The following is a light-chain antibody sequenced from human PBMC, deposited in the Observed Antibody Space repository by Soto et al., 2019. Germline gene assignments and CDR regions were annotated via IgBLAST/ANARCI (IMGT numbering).Light chain of an antibody. Sequence: IVLPQSPATLALSPGERATLSCRASRSFASSYLAWYQHKPGQAPRLLIYAASSRATGIPDRFIGSGSGTDFTLTISRLEPDDSAVYYCHHDDSSPPSTFGQGTKLEIK. CDR3: HHDDSSPPST. V-gene: IGKV3-20*01. CDR2: AAS. J-gene: IGKJ2*01. CDR1: RSFASSY.